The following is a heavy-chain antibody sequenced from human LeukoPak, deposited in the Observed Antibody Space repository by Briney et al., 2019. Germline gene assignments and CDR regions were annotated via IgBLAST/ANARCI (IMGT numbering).Heavy chain of an antibody. CDR1: GYTVIHHY. CDR2: INPFDGFT. D-gene: IGHD2-15*01. J-gene: IGHJ4*02. CDR3: ARRVVATPFDL. V-gene: IGHV1-46*04. Sequence: ASVKVSCKASGYTVIHHYLHWVRQPPAQGLEWMGIINPFDGFTSYEQKLQGRVTMTSDTSTSTVYMELRSLKSEDTAVYYCARRVVATPFDLWGQGTLVTVS.